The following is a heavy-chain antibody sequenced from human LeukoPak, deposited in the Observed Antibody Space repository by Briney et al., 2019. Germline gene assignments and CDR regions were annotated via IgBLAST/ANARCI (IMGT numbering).Heavy chain of an antibody. V-gene: IGHV3-74*03. J-gene: IGHJ4*02. CDR3: VRFNDIWTCNNPL. D-gene: IGHD3/OR15-3a*01. CDR1: GFTFSTYW. CDR2: VDRAGSNR. Sequence: GGSLRLSCAASGFTFSTYWMHWVRQAPGKGLVWVSGVDRAGSNRKYTDSVKGRFTISRDNAESTVYLQMSSLRADDTAVYFCVRFNDIWTCNNPLWGQGILVTVSS.